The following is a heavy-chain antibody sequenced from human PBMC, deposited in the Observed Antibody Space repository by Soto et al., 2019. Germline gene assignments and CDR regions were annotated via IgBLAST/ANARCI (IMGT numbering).Heavy chain of an antibody. D-gene: IGHD6-19*01. Sequence: EVQLLESGGGLVQPGGSLRLSCAASGFTFSNYAMSWVRQAPGKGLEWVSGLTGSGGATYYADSVKGRLTISRDNSNNTLYLQMNSLRAEDTAVYYCAKLSTGSYWYFDLWGRGTLVTVSS. CDR1: GFTFSNYA. J-gene: IGHJ2*01. V-gene: IGHV3-23*01. CDR2: LTGSGGAT. CDR3: AKLSTGSYWYFDL.